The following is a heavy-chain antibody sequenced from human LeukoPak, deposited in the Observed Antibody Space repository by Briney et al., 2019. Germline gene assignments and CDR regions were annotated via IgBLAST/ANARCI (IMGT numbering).Heavy chain of an antibody. CDR3: AKGDRLWSGLDL. V-gene: IGHV3-64*01. CDR1: GFTFSSYA. D-gene: IGHD3-3*01. Sequence: PGGSLRLSCAASGFTFSSYAMHWVRQAPGKGLEYVSAISSNGGSTYYANSVKGRFTISRDNAKNSLYLQMNSLRDEDTALYYCAKGDRLWSGLDLWGQGTLVTVFS. J-gene: IGHJ3*01. CDR2: ISSNGGST.